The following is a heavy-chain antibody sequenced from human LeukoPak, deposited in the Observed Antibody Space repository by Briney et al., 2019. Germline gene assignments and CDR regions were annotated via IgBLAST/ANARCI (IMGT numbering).Heavy chain of an antibody. Sequence: PGRSLRLSCAASGFTFSSYAMHWVRQAPGKGLEWVAGISCDGSNKYYADSVKGRFTISRDNSKNTLYLQMNSLRAEDTAVYYCAKDQGGYYDSSGYYGLGTTFDYWGQGTLVTVSS. CDR3: AKDQGGYYDSSGYYGLGTTFDY. CDR1: GFTFSSYA. V-gene: IGHV3-30*18. CDR2: ISCDGSNK. D-gene: IGHD3-22*01. J-gene: IGHJ4*02.